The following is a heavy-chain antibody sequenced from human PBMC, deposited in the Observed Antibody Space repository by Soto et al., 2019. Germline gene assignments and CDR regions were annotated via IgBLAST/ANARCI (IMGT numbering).Heavy chain of an antibody. CDR3: ARIHGYYDSSGYYVRGPFDY. CDR1: GFSLSTSGMC. CDR2: IDWDDDK. V-gene: IGHV2-70*01. Sequence: SGPTLVNPTQTLTLTCTFSGFSLSTSGMCVSWIRQPPGKALEWLALIDWDDDKYYSTSLKTRLTISKDTSKNQVVLTMTNMDPVDTATYYCARIHGYYDSSGYYVRGPFDYWGQGTLVTVSS. D-gene: IGHD3-22*01. J-gene: IGHJ4*02.